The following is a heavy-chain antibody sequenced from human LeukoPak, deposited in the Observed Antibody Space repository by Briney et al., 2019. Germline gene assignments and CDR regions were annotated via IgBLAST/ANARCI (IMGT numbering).Heavy chain of an antibody. CDR1: GLSFRSYG. CDR3: ARAGWYRWDY. J-gene: IGHJ4*02. Sequence: GGSLRLSCEASGLSFRSYGMSWVRQAPGKGLEWVSRINSDGTTTNYADSVKGRFTISRDNAKNTLYLQMNTLRVEDTAVYYCARAGWYRWDYWGQGTLVTVSS. V-gene: IGHV3-74*01. CDR2: INSDGTTT. D-gene: IGHD6-19*01.